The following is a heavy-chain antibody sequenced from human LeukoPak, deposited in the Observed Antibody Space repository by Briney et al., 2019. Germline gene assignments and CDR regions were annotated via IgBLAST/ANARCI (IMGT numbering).Heavy chain of an antibody. CDR1: GFSFSNYF. J-gene: IGHJ4*02. V-gene: IGHV3-11*04. D-gene: IGHD1-26*01. CDR2: ITISGRST. CDR3: AREASGNYHVFDS. Sequence: GGSLRLSCEASGFSFSNYFISWIRQAPGKGLEWVGYITISGRSTNYADAVKGRFTISRDNAKKSVYLEMTDLRAEDNAVYYCAREASGNYHVFDSWGQGTLVTVSS.